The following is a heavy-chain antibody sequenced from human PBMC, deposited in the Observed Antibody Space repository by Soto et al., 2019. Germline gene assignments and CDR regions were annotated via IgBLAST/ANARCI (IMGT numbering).Heavy chain of an antibody. V-gene: IGHV4-59*08. CDR3: ARDRYGLDP. J-gene: IGHJ5*02. CDR2: IYYSGST. D-gene: IGHD1-20*01. CDR1: GGSISSYY. Sequence: QVQLQESGPGLVKPSETLSLTCTVSGGSISSYYWSWIRQPPGKGLEWIGYIYYSGSTNYNPSLKRRVTISVDTSKNQFSLKLSSVTAADTAVYYCARDRYGLDPWGQGTLVTVSS.